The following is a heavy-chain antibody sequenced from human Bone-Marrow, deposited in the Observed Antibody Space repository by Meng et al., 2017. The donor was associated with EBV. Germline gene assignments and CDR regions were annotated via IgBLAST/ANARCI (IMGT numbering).Heavy chain of an antibody. CDR1: GFTFRSSA. J-gene: IGHJ4*02. CDR2: MSYDGSCK. Sequence: QGQLVEVGGGVVQPGRSLRLSLAASGFTFRSSAMHWVRQAPGKGLEWVAVMSYDGSCKFYAFSVKGRFTISRDNSKDTLYLQMNSLRPEDTAVYYCATATDGGNIDYWGQGTLVTVSS. D-gene: IGHD4-23*01. CDR3: ATATDGGNIDY. V-gene: IGHV3-30-3*01.